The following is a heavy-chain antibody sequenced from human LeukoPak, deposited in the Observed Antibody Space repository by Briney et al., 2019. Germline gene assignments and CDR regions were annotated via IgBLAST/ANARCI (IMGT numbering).Heavy chain of an antibody. J-gene: IGHJ4*02. CDR1: GFTFSSYA. D-gene: IGHD2-15*01. V-gene: IGHV3-23*01. Sequence: GGSLRLSCAASGFTFSSYAMSWVRQAPGKGLEWVSAISGSGGSTYYADSVKGRFTISRDNSKNTLYLQMNSLRAEDTAVYYCAKDRAVYCSGGSCYHPYYFDYWGQGTLVTVSS. CDR3: AKDRAVYCSGGSCYHPYYFDY. CDR2: ISGSGGST.